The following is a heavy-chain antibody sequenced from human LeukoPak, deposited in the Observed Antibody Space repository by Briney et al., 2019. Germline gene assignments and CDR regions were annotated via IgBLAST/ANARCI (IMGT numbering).Heavy chain of an antibody. Sequence: SGGSLRLSCAASGFTFSSYAMHWVRQAPGKGLEWVAVISYDGSNKYYADSVKGRFTISRDNSKNTLYLQMNSLRAEDTAVYYCARDDYGDYVSYFLHWGQGTLVIVSS. CDR1: GFTFSSYA. V-gene: IGHV3-30-3*01. CDR2: ISYDGSNK. J-gene: IGHJ1*01. D-gene: IGHD4-17*01. CDR3: ARDDYGDYVSYFLH.